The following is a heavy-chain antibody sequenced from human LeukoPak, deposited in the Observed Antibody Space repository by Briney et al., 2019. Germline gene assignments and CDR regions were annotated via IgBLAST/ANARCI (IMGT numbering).Heavy chain of an antibody. D-gene: IGHD3-9*01. CDR1: GGSFSGYY. Sequence: PSETLSLTCAVYGGSFSGYYWSWIRQPPGKGLEWIGEINHSGSTNYNPSLKSRDTISVDTSKNHFSLKLSSVTAADTAVYYCARDPIRERDDYWGQGTLVTVSS. J-gene: IGHJ4*02. V-gene: IGHV4-34*01. CDR2: INHSGST. CDR3: ARDPIRERDDY.